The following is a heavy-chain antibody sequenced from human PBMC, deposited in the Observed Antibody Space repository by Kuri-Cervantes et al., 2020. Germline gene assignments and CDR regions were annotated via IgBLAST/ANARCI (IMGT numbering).Heavy chain of an antibody. J-gene: IGHJ3*01. Sequence: LSLTCGASTVSFSTYAMHWVRQAPGKGLEWVAVISYDGSEQYYTDSVKGRFSISKDIPKNTVFLQMNSLRPEDTAVYYCAGSSGWPIIDAFDVWGQGTMVTVSS. CDR1: TVSFSTYA. CDR3: AGSSGWPIIDAFDV. D-gene: IGHD6-19*01. V-gene: IGHV3-30-3*01. CDR2: ISYDGSEQ.